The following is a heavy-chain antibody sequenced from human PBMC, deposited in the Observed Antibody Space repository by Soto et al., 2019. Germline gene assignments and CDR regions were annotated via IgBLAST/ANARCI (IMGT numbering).Heavy chain of an antibody. CDR2: TYYNGNA. CDR3: ARAWQYSSGFFDY. CDR1: GGSISSGGYY. J-gene: IGHJ4*02. Sequence: PSETLSLTCAVSGGSISSGGYYWDWIRQPPGKGLEWIGTTYYNGNAYYNPSLKSRVTMSVDTSKNQFSLKLISVTAADTAVYYCARAWQYSSGFFDYWGQGTLVTVSS. V-gene: IGHV4-39*01. D-gene: IGHD6-19*01.